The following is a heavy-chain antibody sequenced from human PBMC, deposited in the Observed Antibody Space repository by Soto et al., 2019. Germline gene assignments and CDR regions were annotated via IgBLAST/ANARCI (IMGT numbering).Heavy chain of an antibody. V-gene: IGHV3-73*01. J-gene: IGHJ3*02. Sequence: PGGSLRLSCAASGFTFSGSAMHWVRQASGKGLEWVGRIRSKANSYATAYAASVKGRFTISRDDSKNTAYLQMNSLKTEDTAVYYCTRLMGPLRTRGRGVPRTLEPFDIWGQATMVTVSS. CDR1: GFTFSGSA. CDR2: IRSKANSYAT. D-gene: IGHD3-10*01. CDR3: TRLMGPLRTRGRGVPRTLEPFDI.